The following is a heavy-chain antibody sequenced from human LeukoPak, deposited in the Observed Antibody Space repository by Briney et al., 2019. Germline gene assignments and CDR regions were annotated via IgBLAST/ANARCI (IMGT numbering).Heavy chain of an antibody. V-gene: IGHV3-30*18. CDR3: AKFGPNQYALDY. CDR1: GFTFSNYG. Sequence: GGSLGLSCAASGFTFSNYGMHWVRQAPGKGLEWVAVVSYDGSNKDYADSVKGRFTISRDSSKNTLYLQMNSLRAEDTAVYYCAKFGPNQYALDYWGQGTLVTVSS. D-gene: IGHD1-14*01. CDR2: VSYDGSNK. J-gene: IGHJ4*02.